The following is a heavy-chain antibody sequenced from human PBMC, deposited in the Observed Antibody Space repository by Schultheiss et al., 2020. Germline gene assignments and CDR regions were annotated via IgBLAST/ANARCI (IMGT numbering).Heavy chain of an antibody. J-gene: IGHJ4*02. CDR2: INPNSGGT. D-gene: IGHD6-6*01. CDR1: GYTFTGYY. Sequence: ASVKVSCKASGYTFTGYYMHWVRQAPGQGLEWMGWINPNSGGTNYAQKFQGRVTMTRDTSISTAYMELSRLRSDDTAVYYCARDLGEYSSSSPYFDYWGQGTLVTVSS. V-gene: IGHV1-2*02. CDR3: ARDLGEYSSSSPYFDY.